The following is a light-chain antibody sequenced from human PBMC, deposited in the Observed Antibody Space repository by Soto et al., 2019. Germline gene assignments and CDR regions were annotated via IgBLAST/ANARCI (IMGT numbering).Light chain of an antibody. V-gene: IGKV3D-15*01. CDR2: GAS. CDR3: QQYNNWPPWT. CDR1: QSVSSN. J-gene: IGKJ1*01. Sequence: EIVMTQSPATLSVSPGERATLSCRASQSVSSNLAWYQQKPGQAPRLLIYGASTRTTGVPASFSGSGSGTEFTLTISSLQSEDFAVHYCQQYNNWPPWTFGQGTKVEIK.